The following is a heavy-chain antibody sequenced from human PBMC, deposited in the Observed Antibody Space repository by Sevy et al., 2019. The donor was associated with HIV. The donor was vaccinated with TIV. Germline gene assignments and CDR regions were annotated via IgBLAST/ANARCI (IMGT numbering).Heavy chain of an antibody. J-gene: IGHJ6*02. CDR2: IRYDGSDK. CDR1: GFTLSSYG. CDR3: ARDRLGITISAEWGGGMDV. D-gene: IGHD3-3*01. V-gene: IGHV3-33*01. Sequence: GRSLRLSCVASGFTLSSYGMHWVRQAPGKGLEWVAVIRYDGSDKYYADSVKGRFTISRDNSKNTLNQQMKSRRAEDTAVYYCARDRLGITISAEWGGGMDVWGQGTTVTVSS.